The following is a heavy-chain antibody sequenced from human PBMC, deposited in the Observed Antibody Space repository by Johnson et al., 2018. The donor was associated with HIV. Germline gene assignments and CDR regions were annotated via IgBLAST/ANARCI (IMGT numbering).Heavy chain of an antibody. V-gene: IGHV3-30*09. J-gene: IGHJ3*02. CDR2: ISFDGSNK. Sequence: QVLLVESGGGVVQPGRSLRLSCTASGFTFNKFAMHWVRQAPGKGLEWLAFISFDGSNKYFGGYVEGRFDISRENSKNTLYVQMNSLRAEDTAVYYCARGIPAATRGYAFDIWGQGTMVTVSS. D-gene: IGHD2-2*01. CDR3: ARGIPAATRGYAFDI. CDR1: GFTFNKFA.